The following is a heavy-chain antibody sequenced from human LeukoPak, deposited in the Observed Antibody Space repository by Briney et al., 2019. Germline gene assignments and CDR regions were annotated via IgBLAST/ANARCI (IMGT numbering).Heavy chain of an antibody. V-gene: IGHV4-59*01. CDR1: GGSISSYY. CDR2: IYYSGSP. J-gene: IGHJ5*02. CDR3: ARALLVVVPAAIRFDP. Sequence: SETLSLTCAVSGGSISSYYWSWIRQPRAQGLEWIGYIYYSGSPSYSPSLKSRVTISVDTSTNQFSLKLSSVTAADTAVYYCARALLVVVPAAIRFDPWGQGTLVTVSS. D-gene: IGHD2-2*01.